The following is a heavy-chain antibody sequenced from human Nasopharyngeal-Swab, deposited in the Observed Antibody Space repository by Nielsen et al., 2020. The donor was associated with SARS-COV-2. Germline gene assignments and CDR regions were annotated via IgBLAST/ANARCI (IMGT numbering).Heavy chain of an antibody. CDR1: GFTFSSYG. D-gene: IGHD6-13*01. J-gene: IGHJ4*02. CDR3: ARERYSSSWYFDY. V-gene: IGHV3-33*01. Sequence: GGSLRLSCAASGFTFSSYGMHWVRQAPGKGLEWVAVIWYDGSNKYYADSVKGRFTISRDNSKNTLYLQMNSLRAEDTAVYYCARERYSSSWYFDYWGQGTLVTASS. CDR2: IWYDGSNK.